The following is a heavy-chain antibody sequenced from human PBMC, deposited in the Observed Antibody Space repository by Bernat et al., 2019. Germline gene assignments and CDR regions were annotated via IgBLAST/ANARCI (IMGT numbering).Heavy chain of an antibody. CDR2: ISSSGGST. CDR1: GLPFSDRT. D-gene: IGHD6-19*01. CDR3: AKEDSSGPLSTFDY. J-gene: IGHJ4*02. Sequence: EVQLLESGGGLEQPGGSLRLSCVASGLPFSDRTMSFVRQAPGKGLEWVSSISSSGGSTYYADSVKGRFTISRDNSKNTLYLQMNSLRAEDTAVYYCAKEDSSGPLSTFDYWGQGTLVTVSS. V-gene: IGHV3-23*01.